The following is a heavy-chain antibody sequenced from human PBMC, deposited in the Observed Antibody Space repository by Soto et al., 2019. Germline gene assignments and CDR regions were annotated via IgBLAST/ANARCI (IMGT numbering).Heavy chain of an antibody. V-gene: IGHV5-51*01. CDR2: IYPGDSDT. D-gene: IGHD6-13*01. Sequence: GESLKISCKGSGYSFTSYWIGWVRQMPGKGLEWMGIIYPGDSDTRYSPSFQGQVTISADKSISTAYLQWSSLKASDTAMYYCARQRPGAAGYYYYYYYMDVWGKGTTVTVSS. CDR1: GYSFTSYW. J-gene: IGHJ6*03. CDR3: ARQRPGAAGYYYYYYYMDV.